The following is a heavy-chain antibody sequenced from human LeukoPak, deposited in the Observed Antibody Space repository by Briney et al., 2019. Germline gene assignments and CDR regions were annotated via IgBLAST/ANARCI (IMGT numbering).Heavy chain of an antibody. CDR2: IYYSGST. D-gene: IGHD3-22*01. J-gene: IGHJ4*02. CDR1: GGSISGYY. CDR3: ARGVFYDSSGYYGMGNSFDY. Sequence: SETLSLTCSVSGGSISGYYWNWIRQPPGKRLEFIGYIYYSGSTNHNPSLKSRVTISVDTSKNQFSLKLSSVTAADTAVYYCARGVFYDSSGYYGMGNSFDYWGQGTLATVSS. V-gene: IGHV4-59*08.